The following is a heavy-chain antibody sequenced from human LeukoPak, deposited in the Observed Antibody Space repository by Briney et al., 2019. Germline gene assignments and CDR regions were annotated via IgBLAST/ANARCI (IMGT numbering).Heavy chain of an antibody. CDR2: INHSGST. CDR3: AREYGSGSEFDP. D-gene: IGHD3-10*01. CDR1: GGSFSGYY. V-gene: IGHV4-34*01. Sequence: SETLSLTCAVYGGSFSGYYWSWIRQPPGKGLEWIGEINHSGSTNYNPSLKSRVTISVDTSKNQFSLNLTSVTAADTAVYHCAREYGSGSEFDPWGQGTLVTVSS. J-gene: IGHJ5*02.